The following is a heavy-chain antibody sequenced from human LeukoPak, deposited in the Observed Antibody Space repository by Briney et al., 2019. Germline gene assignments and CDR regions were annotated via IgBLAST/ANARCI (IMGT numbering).Heavy chain of an antibody. CDR1: GFTFSRYG. CDR3: AKDPTAMVTGAFDY. D-gene: IGHD5-18*01. CDR2: ISYDGNNK. Sequence: GGSLRLSCAASGFTFSRYGMHWVRQAPGKGLEWVAVISYDGNNKYYGDSVKGRFTISRDNSKNTLYLQMNSLRVEDTAVYYCAKDPTAMVTGAFDYWGQGTLVTVSS. V-gene: IGHV3-30*18. J-gene: IGHJ4*02.